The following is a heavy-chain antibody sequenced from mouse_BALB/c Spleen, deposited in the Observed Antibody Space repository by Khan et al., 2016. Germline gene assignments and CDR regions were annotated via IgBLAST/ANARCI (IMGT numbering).Heavy chain of an antibody. J-gene: IGHJ2*01. Sequence: EVKLEESGPGLVKPSQSLSLTCTVTDYSITSDYAWNWIRQFPGNKLEWLGYISHSGSTNYNPSLKSRISITRDTSKNQFFLQLNSVTTEDTATYYCARWNNYDYVDYWGQSTTLTVSS. CDR2: ISHSGST. V-gene: IGHV3-2*02. CDR1: DYSITSDYA. D-gene: IGHD1-3*01. CDR3: ARWNNYDYVDY.